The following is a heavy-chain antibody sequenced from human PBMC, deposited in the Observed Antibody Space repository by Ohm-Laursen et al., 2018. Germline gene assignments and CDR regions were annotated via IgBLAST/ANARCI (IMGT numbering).Heavy chain of an antibody. CDR1: GFTFSSYT. CDR2: ISGTGGDT. CDR3: AKDTKYYGMNL. V-gene: IGHV3-23*01. Sequence: SLRLSCSASGFTFSSYTMTWVRQAPGKGLEWVSGISGTGGDTFYADSVKGRFTISRDNSKNNLYLQMNSLTAEDTAVYYCAKDTKYYGMNLWGQGTTVTVS. J-gene: IGHJ6*02. D-gene: IGHD2-2*01.